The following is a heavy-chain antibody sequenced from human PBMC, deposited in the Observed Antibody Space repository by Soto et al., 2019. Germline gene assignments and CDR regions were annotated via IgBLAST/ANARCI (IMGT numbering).Heavy chain of an antibody. D-gene: IGHD1-26*01. CDR1: GYSISSGGYY. J-gene: IGHJ4*02. CDR2: IDYSGST. CDR3: ARIAKQGARLDF. V-gene: IGHV4-31*03. Sequence: QVQLQESGPGLVKPSQTLSLTCTVSGYSISSGGYYWSWIRQHPGKGLEWIGYIDYSGSTYYNPSLKRRVTMSLDTSKNHFSLNLSSVTAADAAMFCCARIAKQGARLDFWGQGTLVTVSS.